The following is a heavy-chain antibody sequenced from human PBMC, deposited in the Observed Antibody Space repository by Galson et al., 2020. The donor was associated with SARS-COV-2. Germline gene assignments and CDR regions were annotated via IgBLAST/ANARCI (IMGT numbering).Heavy chain of an antibody. D-gene: IGHD3-3*01. J-gene: IGHJ6*03. CDR3: ARAFAGYDFWNYYYYYMDV. V-gene: IGHV4-39*07. CDR1: GGSISSSSYY. Sequence: SQTLSLTCTVSGGSISSSSYYWGWIRQPPGKGLEWIGSIYYSGSTYYNPSLKSRVTISVDTSKNQFSLKLSSVTAADTAVYYCARAFAGYDFWNYYYYYMDVWGKGTTVTVSS. CDR2: IYYSGST.